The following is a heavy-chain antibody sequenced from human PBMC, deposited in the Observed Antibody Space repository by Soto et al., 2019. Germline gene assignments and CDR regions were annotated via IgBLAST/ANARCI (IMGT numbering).Heavy chain of an antibody. J-gene: IGHJ4*02. Sequence: VASVKVSCKASGGTFSSYAISWVRQAPGQGLEWMGGIIPIFGTANYAQKLQGRVTITADESTSTAYMELSSLRSEDTAVYYCARDLISAVVTPRESVYYFDYWGQGTLVTVSS. V-gene: IGHV1-69*13. D-gene: IGHD2-21*02. CDR1: GGTFSSYA. CDR2: IIPIFGTA. CDR3: ARDLISAVVTPRESVYYFDY.